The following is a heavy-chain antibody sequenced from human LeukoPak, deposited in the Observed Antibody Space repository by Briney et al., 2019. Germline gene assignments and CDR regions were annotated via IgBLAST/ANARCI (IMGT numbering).Heavy chain of an antibody. J-gene: IGHJ4*02. CDR1: GFTFSSHW. CDR3: ARGGYIAAHY. Sequence: PGGSLRLSCAASGFTFSSHWVTWVRQPPGKGLEWIGEINHSGSTNYNPSLKSRVTISVDTSKNQFSLKLSSVTAADTAVYYCARGGYIAAHYXGQGTLVTVSS. D-gene: IGHD6-13*01. CDR2: INHSGST. V-gene: IGHV4-34*01.